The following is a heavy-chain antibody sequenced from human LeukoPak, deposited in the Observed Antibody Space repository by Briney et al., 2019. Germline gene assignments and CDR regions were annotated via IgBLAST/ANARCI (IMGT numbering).Heavy chain of an antibody. D-gene: IGHD3-22*01. CDR1: GFTFSNYW. CDR2: IKEDGSEK. J-gene: IGHJ3*02. V-gene: IGHV3-7*03. CDR3: ARESPYYYDSPDAFDI. Sequence: GGSLRLSCAASGFTFSNYWMSWVHQAPGKGLEWVANIKEDGSEKYYVDSVKGPFTISRDNAKNSLYLQMNSLRAEDTAVYYCARESPYYYDSPDAFDIWGQGTMVTVSS.